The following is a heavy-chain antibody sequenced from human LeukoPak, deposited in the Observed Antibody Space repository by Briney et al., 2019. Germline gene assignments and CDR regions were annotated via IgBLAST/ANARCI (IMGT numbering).Heavy chain of an antibody. J-gene: IGHJ4*02. Sequence: PSETLPLTCTVSGGSISSGDYYWSWIRQPPGKGLEWIGYIYYSGSTYYNPSLKSRVTISVDTSKNQFSLKLSSVTAADTAVYYCARGNAQSRTIFGVVTQYYFDYWGQGTLVTVSS. D-gene: IGHD3-3*01. V-gene: IGHV4-30-4*01. CDR1: GGSISSGDYY. CDR2: IYYSGST. CDR3: ARGNAQSRTIFGVVTQYYFDY.